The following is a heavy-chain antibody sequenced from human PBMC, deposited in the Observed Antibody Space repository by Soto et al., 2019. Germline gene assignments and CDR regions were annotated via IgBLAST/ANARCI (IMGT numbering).Heavy chain of an antibody. CDR3: XXXSGSYYKGAXXDX. J-gene: IGHJ4*02. Sequence: QVQLVQFGAEVKKPGSSVKVSCKASGGTFSSYAISWVRQAPGQGLEWMGGIIPIFGTANYAQKFQSRVTXXXXKSTSTAYMEXSXLXXXXXXXXXXXXXSGSYYKGAXXDXWGQGTLVTX. D-gene: IGHD3-10*01. V-gene: IGHV1-69*06. CDR2: IIPIFGTA. CDR1: GGTFSSYA.